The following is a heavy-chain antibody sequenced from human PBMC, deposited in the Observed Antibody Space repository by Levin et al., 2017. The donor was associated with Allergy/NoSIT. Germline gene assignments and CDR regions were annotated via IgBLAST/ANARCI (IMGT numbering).Heavy chain of an antibody. CDR3: AGAGSTGNWFDP. V-gene: IGHV3-74*01. CDR2: IISDGSST. CDR1: GFSFSSYW. D-gene: IGHD6-25*01. Sequence: GGSLRLSCAASGFSFSSYWMHWVRQAPGKGLVWVSGIISDGSSTIYADSVKGRFTISRDIAENTLYLQMNSLRAEDTAVYYCAGAGSTGNWFDPWGQGTLVTVSS. J-gene: IGHJ5*02.